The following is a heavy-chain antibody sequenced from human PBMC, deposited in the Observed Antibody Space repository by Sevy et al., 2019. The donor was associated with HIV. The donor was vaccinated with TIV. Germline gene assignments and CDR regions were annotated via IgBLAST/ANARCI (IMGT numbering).Heavy chain of an antibody. D-gene: IGHD6-19*01. CDR1: GYTFSSYG. Sequence: ASVKVSCKSSGYTFSSYGISWVRQAPGQGLEWMGWINPYNGNTNYEEKFQGRVTMSTDTSTSTAYMELRSLRSDDTAVYYCARVGSSWSGAFDIWGQGTMVTVSS. CDR2: INPYNGNT. V-gene: IGHV1-18*01. J-gene: IGHJ3*02. CDR3: ARVGSSWSGAFDI.